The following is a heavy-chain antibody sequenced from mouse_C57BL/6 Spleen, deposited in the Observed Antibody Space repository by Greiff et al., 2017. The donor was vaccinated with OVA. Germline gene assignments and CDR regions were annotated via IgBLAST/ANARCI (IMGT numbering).Heavy chain of an antibody. J-gene: IGHJ4*01. CDR3: ARGGLYYGNYVGAMDY. CDR2: ISYSGST. D-gene: IGHD2-1*01. V-gene: IGHV3-1*01. CDR1: GYSITSGYD. Sequence: EVMLVESGPGMVKPSQSLSLTCTVTGYSITSGYDWHWIRHFPGNKLEWMGYISYSGSTNYNPSLKSRISITHDTSKNHFFLKLNSVTTEDTATYYCARGGLYYGNYVGAMDYWGQGTSVTVSS.